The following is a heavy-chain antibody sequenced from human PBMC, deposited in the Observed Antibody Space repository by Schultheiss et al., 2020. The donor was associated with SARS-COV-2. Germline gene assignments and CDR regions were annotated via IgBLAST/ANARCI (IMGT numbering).Heavy chain of an antibody. Sequence: GGSLRLSCAASGFTFSRYGMHWVRQAPGKGLEWVAVIWYDGSNKYYADSVKGRFTISRDNSKNTLYLQMNSLRAEDTAVYYCARDEVGGYCSSTSCSKYYGMDVWGQGTTVTVSS. D-gene: IGHD2-2*01. J-gene: IGHJ6*02. CDR3: ARDEVGGYCSSTSCSKYYGMDV. CDR1: GFTFSRYG. CDR2: IWYDGSNK. V-gene: IGHV3-30*19.